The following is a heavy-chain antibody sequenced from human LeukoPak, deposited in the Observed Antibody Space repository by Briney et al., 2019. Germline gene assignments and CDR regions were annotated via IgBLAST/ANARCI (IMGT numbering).Heavy chain of an antibody. V-gene: IGHV1-2*02. D-gene: IGHD3-10*01. Sequence: ASVKVSCKASGYTFTDYYMHWVRQAPGQGLEWMGWINPNSGDTNFAQKFQGRVTMTRDTSISTAYMELSRLRSDDTAVYYCARDAISRGMIDYWGQGTLVTVFS. CDR1: GYTFTDYY. CDR2: INPNSGDT. CDR3: ARDAISRGMIDY. J-gene: IGHJ4*02.